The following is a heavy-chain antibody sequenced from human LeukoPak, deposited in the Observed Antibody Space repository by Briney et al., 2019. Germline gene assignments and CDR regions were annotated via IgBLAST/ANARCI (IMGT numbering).Heavy chain of an antibody. CDR3: ARVSPDTAKDYGFFDP. CDR1: GDSISVFY. Sequence: SETLSLTCLASGDSISVFYRSWSRQPPGKGLEWIGYIHYSGRTNYNPSLKSRVTMSLDTSKNHFSLKLRSVTAADTAVYYCARVSPDTAKDYGFFDPWGQGSLVTVSS. J-gene: IGHJ5*02. CDR2: IHYSGRT. V-gene: IGHV4-59*01. D-gene: IGHD5-18*01.